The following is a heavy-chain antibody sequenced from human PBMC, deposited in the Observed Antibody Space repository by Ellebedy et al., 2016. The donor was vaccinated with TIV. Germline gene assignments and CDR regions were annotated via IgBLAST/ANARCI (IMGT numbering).Heavy chain of an antibody. D-gene: IGHD1-26*01. V-gene: IGHV3-33*08. CDR1: GLTYSRYA. CDR2: IWYDGSNK. CDR3: ARESGQVPGFYAFDI. J-gene: IGHJ3*02. Sequence: GESLKISCAASGLTYSRYAMTWVRQAPGKGLEWVAIIWYDGSNKYYADSVKGRFTISRDNSKNTLYLQMNSLRAEDTAVYYCARESGQVPGFYAFDIWGQGTMVTVSS.